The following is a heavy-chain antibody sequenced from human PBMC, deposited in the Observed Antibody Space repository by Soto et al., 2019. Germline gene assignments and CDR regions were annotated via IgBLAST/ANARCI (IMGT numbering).Heavy chain of an antibody. CDR1: GYTFTSXG. CDR3: ARNLEEGFPDAFDI. CDR2: ISAYNGNT. Sequence: ASVKVSCEASGYTFTSXGISWVRQAPGQGLEWMGWISAYNGNTNYAQKLQGRVTMTTDTSTSTAYMELRSLRSDDTAVYYCARNLEEGFPDAFDIWGQGTMVTVSS. V-gene: IGHV1-18*01. J-gene: IGHJ3*02.